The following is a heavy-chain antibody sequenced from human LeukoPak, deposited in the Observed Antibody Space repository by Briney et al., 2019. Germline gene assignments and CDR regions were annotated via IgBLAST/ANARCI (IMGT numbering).Heavy chain of an antibody. Sequence: PSETLSLTCTVSGGSISSSSYYWGWIRQPPGKGLEWIGSIYYSGSTYYNPSLKSRVTISVDTSKNQFSLKLSSVTAADTAVYYCARHVLLWFGELPDPLDYWGQGTLVTVSS. CDR3: ARHVLLWFGELPDPLDY. V-gene: IGHV4-39*01. CDR2: IYYSGST. D-gene: IGHD3-10*01. J-gene: IGHJ4*02. CDR1: GGSISSSSYY.